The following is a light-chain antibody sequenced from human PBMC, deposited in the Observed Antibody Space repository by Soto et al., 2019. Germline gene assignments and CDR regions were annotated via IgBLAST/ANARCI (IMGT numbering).Light chain of an antibody. CDR2: DSY. J-gene: IGKJ1*01. Sequence: DIQMTQSPSTLSASVGDRFRITCLAMQIISSWLSWYQHKPGKDPKILIYDSYRLESGVTSRFSGSGSGTEFTLTISSLKPDDFETYYCQHYSSFSGPVGQGTKVEIK. CDR3: QHYSSFSGP. CDR1: QIISSW. V-gene: IGKV1-5*01.